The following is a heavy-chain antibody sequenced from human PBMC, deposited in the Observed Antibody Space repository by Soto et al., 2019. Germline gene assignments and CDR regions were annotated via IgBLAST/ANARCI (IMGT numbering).Heavy chain of an antibody. V-gene: IGHV3-23*01. CDR2: ISGSGGST. CDR1: GFTFSSYA. Sequence: EVQLLESGGGLVQPGGSLRLSCAASGFTFSSYAMSWVRQAPGKGLEWVSAISGSGGSTYYADSVKGRFTISRDNSKNTLYLNMNSLRTKDTTVYYCATRLGYCSRTRCFYYYYYYMDVWGKGNTVTGYS. D-gene: IGHD2-2*01. J-gene: IGHJ6*03. CDR3: ATRLGYCSRTRCFYYYYYYMDV.